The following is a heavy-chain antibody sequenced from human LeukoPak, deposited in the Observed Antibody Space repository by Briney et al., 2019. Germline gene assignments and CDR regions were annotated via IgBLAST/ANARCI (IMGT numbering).Heavy chain of an antibody. CDR1: GFTVSSYE. CDR3: ARGRPRLTQDNWFDP. Sequence: GGSLTLSCAASGFTVSSYEMNWVRQAPGKGLELVSYISSSGSTIYYADSVKGRFTISRDNAKNSLYLQMNSLRAEDKAVYYCARGRPRLTQDNWFDPWGQGTLVTVSS. V-gene: IGHV3-48*03. D-gene: IGHD2-21*02. J-gene: IGHJ5*02. CDR2: ISSSGSTI.